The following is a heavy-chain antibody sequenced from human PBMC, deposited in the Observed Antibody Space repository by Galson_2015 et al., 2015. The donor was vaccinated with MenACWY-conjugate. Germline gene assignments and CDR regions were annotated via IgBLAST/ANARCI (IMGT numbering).Heavy chain of an antibody. CDR2: ISPTDPNI. V-gene: IGHV5-51*01. CDR3: ARHPPGGRGMDV. D-gene: IGHD1-26*01. CDR1: GYNFITYW. J-gene: IGHJ6*02. Sequence: QSGAEVKKPGESLKISCKASGYNFITYWIGWVRQVPGKGLEWVGLISPTDPNIRYSPSFQGQVTISVDRSINTAYLQWSSLKASDTAMYYCARHPPGGRGMDVWGQGTTVTVSS.